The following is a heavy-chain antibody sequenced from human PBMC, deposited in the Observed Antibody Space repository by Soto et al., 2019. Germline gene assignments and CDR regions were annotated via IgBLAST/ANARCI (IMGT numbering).Heavy chain of an antibody. V-gene: IGHV3-48*02. CDR2: ISSSSSTI. CDR3: ARDYPYYYDSSGYQAY. D-gene: IGHD3-22*01. CDR1: GFTFSSYS. Sequence: GGSLRLSCAASGFTFSSYSMNWVRQAPGKGLEWVSYISSSSSTIYYADSVKGRFTISRDNAKNSLYLQMNSLRDEDTAVYYCARDYPYYYDSSGYQAYWGQGTLVTVSS. J-gene: IGHJ4*02.